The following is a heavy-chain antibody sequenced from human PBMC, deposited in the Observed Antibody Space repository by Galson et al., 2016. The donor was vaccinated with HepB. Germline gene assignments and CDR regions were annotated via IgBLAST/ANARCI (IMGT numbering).Heavy chain of an antibody. CDR2: IGAYNGNT. V-gene: IGHV1-18*01. D-gene: IGHD1-26*01. CDR3: AAHSGTNSWGRKALDY. J-gene: IGHJ4*02. CDR1: GNYFTTYG. Sequence: SVKVSCKAYGNYFTTYGFTWVRQAPGQGLEWMGWIGAYNGNTHSAQKFQDRVTLTRNTFTTTVYLELRSLRLDDPAVYYCAAHSGTNSWGRKALDYWGQGTLITVSS.